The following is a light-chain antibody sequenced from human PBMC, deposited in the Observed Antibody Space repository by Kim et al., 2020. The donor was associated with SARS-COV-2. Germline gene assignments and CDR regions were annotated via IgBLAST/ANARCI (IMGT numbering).Light chain of an antibody. CDR2: EVS. CDR3: CSYAGSSTYV. Sequence: QSVLTQPASVSGSPGQSITISCTGTSSDVGSYNLVSWYQQHPGKAPKLMIYEVSKRPSEVSNRFSGSKSGNTASLTISGLQAEDEADYYCCSYAGSSTYVFGTGTKVTVL. CDR1: SSDVGSYNL. V-gene: IGLV2-23*02. J-gene: IGLJ1*01.